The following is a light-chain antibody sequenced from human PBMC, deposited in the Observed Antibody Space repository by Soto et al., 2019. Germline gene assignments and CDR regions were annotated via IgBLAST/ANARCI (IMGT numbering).Light chain of an antibody. Sequence: QSVLTQPPSVSGAPGQRVTISCTGNNSNIGSGYGLHWYQQHPGKAPKLMIYEVSRRPSGVSHRFSGSKSGNTASLTISGLQAEDEADYYCNSYTSSSTWVFGGGTQLPS. V-gene: IGLV2-14*02. J-gene: IGLJ3*02. CDR1: NSNIGSGYG. CDR2: EVS. CDR3: NSYTSSSTWV.